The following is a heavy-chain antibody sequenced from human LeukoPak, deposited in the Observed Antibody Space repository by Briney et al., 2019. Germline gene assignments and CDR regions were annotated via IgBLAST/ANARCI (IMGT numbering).Heavy chain of an antibody. D-gene: IGHD2-8*01. J-gene: IGHJ6*02. V-gene: IGHV3-21*01. CDR1: GFTFSSYG. Sequence: PGGSLRLSCAASGFTFSSYGMNWVHQAPGKGLEWVSSISSSSSYIYYADSVKGRFTISRDNAKNSLYLQMNSLRAEDTAVYYCARDRKVIGYCTNGVCFRSHLYYGMDVWGQGTTVTVSS. CDR3: ARDRKVIGYCTNGVCFRSHLYYGMDV. CDR2: ISSSSSYI.